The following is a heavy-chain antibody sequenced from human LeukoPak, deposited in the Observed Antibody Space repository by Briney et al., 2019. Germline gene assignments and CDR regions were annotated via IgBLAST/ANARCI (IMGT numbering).Heavy chain of an antibody. CDR3: ARTYYDSSGYSGFDY. V-gene: IGHV1-8*01. CDR1: GYTFTSYD. D-gene: IGHD3-22*01. Sequence: APVKVSCKSSGYTFTSYDINWVRQATGQGLEWMGWMNPNSGNTGYAQKFQGRVTMTRNTSISTAYMELSSLRSEDTAVYYCARTYYDSSGYSGFDYWGQGTLVTVSS. J-gene: IGHJ4*02. CDR2: MNPNSGNT.